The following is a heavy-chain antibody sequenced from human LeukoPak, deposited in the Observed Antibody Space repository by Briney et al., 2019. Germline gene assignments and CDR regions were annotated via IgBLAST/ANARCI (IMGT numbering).Heavy chain of an antibody. CDR3: ARGGTRGDSNYDYYYYMDV. CDR1: GGSISSYY. Sequence: SETLSLXCTVSGGSISSYYWSWIRQPAGKGLEWIGRIYTSGSTNYNPSLKSRVTMSVDTSKNQFSLKLSSVTAADTAVYYCARGGTRGDSNYDYYYYMDVWGKGTTVTVSS. J-gene: IGHJ6*03. V-gene: IGHV4-4*07. D-gene: IGHD4-11*01. CDR2: IYTSGST.